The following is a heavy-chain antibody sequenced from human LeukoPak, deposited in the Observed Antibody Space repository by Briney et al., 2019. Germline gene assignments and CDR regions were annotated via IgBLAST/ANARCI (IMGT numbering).Heavy chain of an antibody. Sequence: PGGSLRLSCAASGFTVSSNYMSWVRQAPGKGLEWVSVIYSGGSTYYADSVKVRFTISRDNSKNTLYLQMNSLRAEDAAVYYCARAICSGGSCAIDYWGQGTLVTVSS. CDR1: GFTVSSNY. CDR2: IYSGGST. D-gene: IGHD2-15*01. V-gene: IGHV3-53*01. CDR3: ARAICSGGSCAIDY. J-gene: IGHJ4*02.